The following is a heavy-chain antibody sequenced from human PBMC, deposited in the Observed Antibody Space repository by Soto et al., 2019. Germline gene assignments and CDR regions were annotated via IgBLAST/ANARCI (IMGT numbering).Heavy chain of an antibody. CDR2: ISSSGSTI. J-gene: IGHJ5*02. V-gene: IGHV3-48*03. CDR3: ARETAMVTGWFDP. CDR1: GFTFSSYE. D-gene: IGHD5-18*01. Sequence: GGSLRLSCAASGFTFSSYEMNWVRQAPGKGLEWVSYISSSGSTIYYADSVKGRFTISRDNAKNSLYLQMNSLSAEDTAVYYCARETAMVTGWFDPWGQRTLVTVFS.